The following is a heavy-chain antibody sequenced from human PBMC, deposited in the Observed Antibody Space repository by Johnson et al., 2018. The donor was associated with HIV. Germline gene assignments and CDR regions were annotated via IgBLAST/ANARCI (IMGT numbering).Heavy chain of an antibody. CDR3: PVDTEAFDI. CDR1: GFTFRDYG. J-gene: IGHJ3*02. Sequence: QLVESGGGVVQPRGSLRLSCAASGFTFRDYGMHWVRQAPGKGLEWVAFIQYDGSNKYYADSVKGRFTISRDNSKNTLYLQMNSLRAEDTAVYYCPVDTEAFDIWGQGTMVTVSS. D-gene: IGHD1-14*01. CDR2: IQYDGSNK. V-gene: IGHV3-30*02.